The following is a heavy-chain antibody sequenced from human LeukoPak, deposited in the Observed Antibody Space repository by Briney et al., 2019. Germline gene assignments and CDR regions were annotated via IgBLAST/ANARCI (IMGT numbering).Heavy chain of an antibody. CDR3: ARRRSARAYFQH. CDR1: GGSISSSSYY. V-gene: IGHV4-39*07. Sequence: SETLSLTCTVSGGSISSSSYYWGWIRQPPGKGLEWIGSIYYSGSTYYNPSLKSRVTISVDTSKNQFSLKLSSVTAADTAVYYCARRRSARAYFQHWGRGTLVTVSS. D-gene: IGHD3-3*01. CDR2: IYYSGST. J-gene: IGHJ1*01.